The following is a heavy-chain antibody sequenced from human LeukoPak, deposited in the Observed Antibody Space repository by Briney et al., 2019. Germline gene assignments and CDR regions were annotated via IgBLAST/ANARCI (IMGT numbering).Heavy chain of an antibody. Sequence: PSETLSLTCTVSGGSISSYYWSWIRQPPGKGLEWIGYIYYSGSTNYNPSLKSRVTISVDTSKNQFSLKLSSVTAADTAVYYCAREGVLRYNLYFDLWGRGTLVTVSS. V-gene: IGHV4-59*01. CDR3: AREGVLRYNLYFDL. D-gene: IGHD4-17*01. J-gene: IGHJ2*01. CDR2: IYYSGST. CDR1: GGSISSYY.